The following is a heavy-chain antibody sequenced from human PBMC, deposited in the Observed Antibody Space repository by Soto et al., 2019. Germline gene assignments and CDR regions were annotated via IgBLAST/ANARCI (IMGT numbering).Heavy chain of an antibody. CDR1: GGSISSYY. V-gene: IGHV4-59*01. J-gene: IGHJ1*01. Sequence: QVQLQESGPGLVKPSETLSLTCTVSGGSISSYYWSWIRQPPGKGLEWIGYIYYSGSTNYNPSLKRRVTISVDTSKNQFSLKLSSVTAADTAVYYCAREQVDGSGSYPHWGQGTLVTVSS. D-gene: IGHD3-10*01. CDR2: IYYSGST. CDR3: AREQVDGSGSYPH.